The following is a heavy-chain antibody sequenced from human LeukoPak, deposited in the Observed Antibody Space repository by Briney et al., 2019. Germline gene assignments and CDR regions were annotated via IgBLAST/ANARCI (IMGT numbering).Heavy chain of an antibody. Sequence: SETLSLTCTVSGGSISSHYWSWIRQPPGKGLEWIGYIYYSGSTNYNPSLKSRVTISVDTSKNQFSLKLSSVTAADTAVYYCVRDGYNSGYFDYWGQGTLVTVSS. CDR1: GGSISSHY. CDR3: VRDGYNSGYFDY. D-gene: IGHD5-24*01. J-gene: IGHJ4*02. CDR2: IYYSGST. V-gene: IGHV4-59*11.